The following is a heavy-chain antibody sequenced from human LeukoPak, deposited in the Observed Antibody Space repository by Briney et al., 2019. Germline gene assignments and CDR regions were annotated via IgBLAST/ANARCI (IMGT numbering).Heavy chain of an antibody. CDR3: AKLREWELPDLFDY. CDR1: RFTFSSYG. CDR2: ISGSGGSR. Sequence: PGGSLRLSCVASRFTFSSYGMSWVRQAPGKGLEWVSGISGSGGSRFYTDSVKGRFTISRDNSKNTLYLQMNSLRAEDTAVYYCAKLREWELPDLFDYWGQGTLVTVSS. V-gene: IGHV3-23*01. J-gene: IGHJ4*02. D-gene: IGHD1-26*01.